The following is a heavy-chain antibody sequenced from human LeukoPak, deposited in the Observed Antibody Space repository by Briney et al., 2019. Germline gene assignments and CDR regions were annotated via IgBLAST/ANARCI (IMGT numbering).Heavy chain of an antibody. D-gene: IGHD3-10*01. CDR2: INPNSGGT. CDR1: GYTFTGYY. V-gene: IGHV1-2*02. Sequence: ASVKVSCKASGYTFTGYYMHWVRQAPGQGREWMGWINPNSGGTNYAQKFQGRVTMTRDTSISTAYMELSRLRSDDTAVYYCARAYGSGSFPPDYWGQGTLVTVSS. CDR3: ARAYGSGSFPPDY. J-gene: IGHJ4*02.